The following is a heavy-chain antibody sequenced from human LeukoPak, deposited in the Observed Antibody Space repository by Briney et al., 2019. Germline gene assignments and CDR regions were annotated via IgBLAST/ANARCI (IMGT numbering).Heavy chain of an antibody. V-gene: IGHV3-48*04. CDR2: ISSSGSTI. D-gene: IGHD3-10*02. CDR1: GFTFSSYS. Sequence: GGSLRLSCAASGFTFSSYSMNWVRQAPGKGLEWVSYISSSGSTIYYADSVKGRFTISRDNAKNSLYLQMNSLRAEGTAVYYCAELGITMIGGVWGKGTTVTISS. CDR3: AELGITMIGGV. J-gene: IGHJ6*04.